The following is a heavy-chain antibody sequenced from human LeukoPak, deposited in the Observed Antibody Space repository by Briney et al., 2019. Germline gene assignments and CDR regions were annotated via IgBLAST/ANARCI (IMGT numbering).Heavy chain of an antibody. V-gene: IGHV1-8*01. CDR2: MNPNSGNT. CDR1: GSTFISYD. Sequence: ASVKLSCKASGSTFISYDINWVRQATGQGLERMGWMNPNSGNTGYAQKFQGRVTMTRNTSISTAYMELSSLRSEDTAVYYCARGWLVHDAFDIWGQGTMVTVSS. CDR3: ARGWLVHDAFDI. D-gene: IGHD6-19*01. J-gene: IGHJ3*02.